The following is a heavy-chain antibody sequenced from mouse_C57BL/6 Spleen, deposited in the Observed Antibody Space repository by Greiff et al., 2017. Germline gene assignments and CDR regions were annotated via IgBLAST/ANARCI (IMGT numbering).Heavy chain of an antibody. D-gene: IGHD1-1*01. J-gene: IGHJ1*03. CDR3: ARSYYYGSSYWYFDV. CDR1: GYSFTDYN. Sequence: EVQLQESGPELVKPGASVKISCKASGYSFTDYNMNWVKQSNGKSLEWIGVINPNYGTPSYNQKFKGKATLTVDQSSSTAYMQLNSLTSEDSAVYYCARSYYYGSSYWYFDVWGTGTTVTVSS. V-gene: IGHV1-39*01. CDR2: INPNYGTP.